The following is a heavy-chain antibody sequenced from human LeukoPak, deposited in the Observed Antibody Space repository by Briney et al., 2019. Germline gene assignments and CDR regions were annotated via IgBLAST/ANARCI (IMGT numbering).Heavy chain of an antibody. CDR2: ISNSGGST. J-gene: IGHJ4*02. D-gene: IGHD2-21*01. CDR3: AKRSRADSYYFDY. Sequence: GGSLRLSCAASGFTFSNAWMSWVRQAPGKGLEWVSGISNSGGSTYYADSVKGRFTISRDNSKNTLYLQMNSLRVEDTAVYYCAKRSRADSYYFDYWGQGTLVTVSS. V-gene: IGHV3-23*01. CDR1: GFTFSNAW.